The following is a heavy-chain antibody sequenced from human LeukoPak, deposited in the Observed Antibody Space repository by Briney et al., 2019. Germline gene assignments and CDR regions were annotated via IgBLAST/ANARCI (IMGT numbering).Heavy chain of an antibody. CDR2: IYTSGST. D-gene: IGHD6-13*01. CDR3: AKDQVYSSSWWVDY. CDR1: GGSISSGSYY. Sequence: SETLSLTCTVSGGSISSGSYYWSWIRQPAGKGLEWIGRIYTSGSTNYNPSLKSRVTISVDTSKNQFSLKLSSVTAADTAVYYCAKDQVYSSSWWVDYWGQGTLVTVSS. J-gene: IGHJ4*02. V-gene: IGHV4-61*02.